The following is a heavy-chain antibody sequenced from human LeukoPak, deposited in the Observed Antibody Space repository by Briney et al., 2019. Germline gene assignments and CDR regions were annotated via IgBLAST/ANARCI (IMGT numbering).Heavy chain of an antibody. D-gene: IGHD3-22*01. CDR2: IYTSGRT. J-gene: IGHJ4*02. Sequence: SETLSLTCTVSGGSISSYYWSWIRQPPGKGLEWIGYIYTSGRTNYNPSLKRRVTISVDTSKNQFSLKLSSVTAADTAVYYCASLFYYDSSGYGFDYWGQGTLVTVSS. V-gene: IGHV4-4*09. CDR1: GGSISSYY. CDR3: ASLFYYDSSGYGFDY.